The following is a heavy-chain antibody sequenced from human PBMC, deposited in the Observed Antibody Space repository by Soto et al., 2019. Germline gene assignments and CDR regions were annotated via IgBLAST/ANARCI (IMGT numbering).Heavy chain of an antibody. CDR1: GFTFSSYA. CDR2: ISGSGGST. D-gene: IGHD3-22*01. V-gene: IGHV3-23*01. CDR3: AKAITYYYDSSGLDY. J-gene: IGHJ4*02. Sequence: PGGSLRLSCAASGFTFSSYAMSWVRQAPGKGLEWVSAISGSGGSTYYADSVKGRFTISRDNSKNTLYLQMNSLRAEDTAVYYCAKAITYYYDSSGLDYWGQGTLVTVSS.